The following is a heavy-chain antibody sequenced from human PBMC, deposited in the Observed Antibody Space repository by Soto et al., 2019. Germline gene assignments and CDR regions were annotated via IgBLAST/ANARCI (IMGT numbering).Heavy chain of an antibody. CDR1: GFTFSSYA. Sequence: GGSLRLSCAASGFTFSSYALSWVRQAPGKGLEWVSAISGSGGSTYYADSVKGRFTISRDNSKNTLYLQMNSLRAEDTAVYYCAKDPYPSTISGQQLVFLNFAYWRQGT. CDR2: ISGSGGST. D-gene: IGHD6-13*01. CDR3: AKDPYPSTISGQQLVFLNFAY. V-gene: IGHV3-23*01. J-gene: IGHJ4*02.